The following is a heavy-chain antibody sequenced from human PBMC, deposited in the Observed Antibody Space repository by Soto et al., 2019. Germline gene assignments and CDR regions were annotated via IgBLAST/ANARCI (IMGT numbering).Heavy chain of an antibody. D-gene: IGHD4-17*01. V-gene: IGHV1-69*05. CDR3: ARERAGDSRLYYYGMDV. CDR1: GGTFSSYA. J-gene: IGHJ6*02. CDR2: IIPNIGTT. Sequence: SVKVSCKASGGTFSSYAISWVRQAPGQGLEWMGGIIPNIGTTNYAQKFQGRVTITRDKSTSTAYMELSRLRSDDTAVCYCARERAGDSRLYYYGMDVWG.